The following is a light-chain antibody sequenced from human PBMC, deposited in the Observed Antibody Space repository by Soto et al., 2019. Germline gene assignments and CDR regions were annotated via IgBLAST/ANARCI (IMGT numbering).Light chain of an antibody. Sequence: EIVLTQSPGTLSLSAGERATLSCRASQSVISNYLAWYQQKPGQAPRLLIYGASSRATGIPDRFSGSGSGTDFTLTISRLEPGDSAVYYCQQYGRSPTFCQGTRLEIK. CDR1: QSVISNY. CDR3: QQYGRSPT. CDR2: GAS. V-gene: IGKV3-20*01. J-gene: IGKJ5*01.